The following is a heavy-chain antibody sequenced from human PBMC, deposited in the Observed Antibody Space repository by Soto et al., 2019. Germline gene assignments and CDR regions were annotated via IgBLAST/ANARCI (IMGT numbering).Heavy chain of an antibody. CDR2: ISDNGKT. CDR3: ARGRAIYGEWDYYDS. V-gene: IGHV4-59*11. CDR1: GGTMSGHY. J-gene: IGHJ4*02. D-gene: IGHD1-26*01. Sequence: KTSETLSLTCNVSGGTMSGHYLTWIRQSPGRGLQWLGFISDNGKTNSDASLKGRLTVSLDKSKNQFSLRLTSVTPADTALYYCARGRAIYGEWDYYDSWGQGALVTVSS.